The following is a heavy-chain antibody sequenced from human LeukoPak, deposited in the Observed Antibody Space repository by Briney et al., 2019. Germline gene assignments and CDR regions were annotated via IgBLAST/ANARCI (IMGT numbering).Heavy chain of an antibody. V-gene: IGHV3-30*19. J-gene: IGHJ4*02. CDR2: ISYDGSNK. D-gene: IGHD4-17*01. CDR1: GFTFSSHG. CDR3: ARYHDYGDYRPDY. Sequence: GRSPRLSCAASGFTFSSHGMHWVRQAPGKGLEWVAVISYDGSNKYYAESVKGRFTISRDNSKNTLYLQMNSLRAEDAAVYYCARYHDYGDYRPDYWGQGTLVTVSS.